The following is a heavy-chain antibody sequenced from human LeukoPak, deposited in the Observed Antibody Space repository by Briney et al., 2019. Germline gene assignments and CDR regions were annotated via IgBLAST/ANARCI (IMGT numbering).Heavy chain of an antibody. Sequence: SETLSLTCAVSGYSISSGYYWGWIRQPPGKGLEWIGSIYHSRSTYYNPSLKSRVTISVDTSKNQFSLKLSSVTAADTAVYYCARTEQVDYYMDVWGKGTTVTVSS. D-gene: IGHD1-14*01. CDR3: ARTEQVDYYMDV. CDR1: GYSISSGYY. J-gene: IGHJ6*03. V-gene: IGHV4-38-2*01. CDR2: IYHSRST.